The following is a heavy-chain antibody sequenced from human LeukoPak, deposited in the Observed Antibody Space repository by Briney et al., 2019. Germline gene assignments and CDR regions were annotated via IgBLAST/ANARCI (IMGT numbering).Heavy chain of an antibody. CDR1: GFTFSSYG. CDR3: AKVKYGSGSYCYTDYFDY. D-gene: IGHD3-10*01. CDR2: ISYDGSNK. J-gene: IGHJ4*02. Sequence: GGSLRLSCAASGFTFSSYGMHWVRQAPGKGLEWVAVISYDGSNKYYADSVKGRFTISRDNSKNTLYLQMNSLRAEDTAVYYCAKVKYGSGSYCYTDYFDYWGQGTLVTVSS. V-gene: IGHV3-30*18.